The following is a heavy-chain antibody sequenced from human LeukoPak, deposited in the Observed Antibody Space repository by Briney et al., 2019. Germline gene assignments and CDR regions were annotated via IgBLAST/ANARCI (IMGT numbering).Heavy chain of an antibody. CDR3: ARDQIQYYYDTSGLDP. D-gene: IGHD3-22*01. CDR1: GFTFSSYS. J-gene: IGHJ5*02. CDR2: ISSSSSYI. Sequence: GGSLRLSCAASGFTFSSYSMNWVRQAPGKGLEWVSSISSSSSYIYCADSVKGRFTISRDNAKNSLYLQMNSLRAEDTAVYYCARDQIQYYYDTSGLDPWGQGTLVTVSS. V-gene: IGHV3-21*01.